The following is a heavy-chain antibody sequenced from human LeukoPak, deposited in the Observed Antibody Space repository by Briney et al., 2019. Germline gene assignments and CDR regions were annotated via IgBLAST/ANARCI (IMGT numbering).Heavy chain of an antibody. V-gene: IGHV3-74*01. J-gene: IGHJ6*02. CDR1: GFTFSSYW. D-gene: IGHD6-19*01. Sequence: PGGSLRLSCAASGFTFSSYWMHWVSHAPGKGLVWVSRINSDGSTTIYADSVKGRFTISRDNAKNTLYLQMNSLRGEDTAVYYCARWYSSGLYGMDVWGQGTTVTVSS. CDR3: ARWYSSGLYGMDV. CDR2: INSDGSTT.